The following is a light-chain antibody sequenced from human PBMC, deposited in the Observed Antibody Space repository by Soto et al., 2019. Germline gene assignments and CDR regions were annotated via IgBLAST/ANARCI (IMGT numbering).Light chain of an antibody. CDR2: DAS. CDR3: QQYNNWPPLT. CDR1: RSVSSY. Sequence: EIVLTQSPATLSLSPGERATLSCRASRSVSSYLAWYQQKPGQAPRLLISDASNRATGIPARFSGSGSGTEFTLTISSLQSEDFAVYYCQQYNNWPPLTFGGGTKVEIK. V-gene: IGKV3-15*01. J-gene: IGKJ4*01.